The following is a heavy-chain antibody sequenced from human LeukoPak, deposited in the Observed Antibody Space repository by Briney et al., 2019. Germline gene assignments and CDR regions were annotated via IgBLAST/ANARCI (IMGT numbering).Heavy chain of an antibody. CDR3: ARTKGPVVEYSSGWFSFDY. J-gene: IGHJ4*02. CDR1: GGSISSDY. D-gene: IGHD6-19*01. CDR2: IYYSGST. Sequence: SETLSLTCTVSGGSISSDYWSWIRQPPGKGLEWIGYIYYSGSTNYNPSLKSRVTISVDTSKNQFSLKLSSVTAADTAVYYCARTKGPVVEYSSGWFSFDYWGQGTLVTVSS. V-gene: IGHV4-59*01.